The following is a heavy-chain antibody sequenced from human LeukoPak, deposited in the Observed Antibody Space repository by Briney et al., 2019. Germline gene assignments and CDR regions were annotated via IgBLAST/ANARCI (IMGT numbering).Heavy chain of an antibody. V-gene: IGHV3-7*01. CDR3: ARDEGSGSYYNPPFDY. Sequence: GGSLRLSCAASGFTFSSYWMSSVRQAPGKGLEWVANIKQDGSEKYYVDSVKGRFTISRDNAKNSLYLQMNSLRAEDTAVYYCARDEGSGSYYNPPFDYWGQGTLVTVSS. CDR1: GFTFSSYW. D-gene: IGHD3-10*01. J-gene: IGHJ4*02. CDR2: IKQDGSEK.